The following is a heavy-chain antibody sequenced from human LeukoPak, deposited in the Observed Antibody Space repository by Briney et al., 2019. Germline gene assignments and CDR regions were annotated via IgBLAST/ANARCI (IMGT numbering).Heavy chain of an antibody. D-gene: IGHD6-19*01. V-gene: IGHV1-18*01. CDR1: GYTFTSYG. CDR3: AVAVAGTLIPPT. J-gene: IGHJ5*02. Sequence: ASGKVSCKASGYTFTSYGISWVRQAPGQGLEWMGWISDYNGNTNYAQKLQGRVTMTTDTSTSTAYMELRSLRSDDTAVYYCAVAVAGTLIPPTWGQGTLVTVSS. CDR2: ISDYNGNT.